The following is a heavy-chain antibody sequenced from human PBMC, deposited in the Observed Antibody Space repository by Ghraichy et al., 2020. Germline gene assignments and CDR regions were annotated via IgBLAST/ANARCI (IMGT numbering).Heavy chain of an antibody. D-gene: IGHD3-10*01. V-gene: IGHV3-23*01. CDR1: GFTFSSYA. CDR2: ISGSGGST. Sequence: LSLTCAASGFTFSSYAMSWVRQAPGKGLEWVSAISGSGGSTYYADSVKGRFTISRDNSKNTLYLQMNSLRAEDTAVYYCAKVVGGSGSYYTPYFDYWGQGTLVTVSS. CDR3: AKVVGGSGSYYTPYFDY. J-gene: IGHJ4*02.